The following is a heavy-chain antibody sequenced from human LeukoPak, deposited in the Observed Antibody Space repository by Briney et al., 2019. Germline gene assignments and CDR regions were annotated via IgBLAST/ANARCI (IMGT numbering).Heavy chain of an antibody. J-gene: IGHJ4*02. CDR2: IRYDGNNK. CDR1: GFTFRSYG. V-gene: IGHV3-30*02. D-gene: IGHD1-14*01. Sequence: GGSLRLSCAASGFTFRSYGMHWVRQAPGKGLEWVAFIRYDGNNKLYADSVKGRFTISRDNSKNTLYLHINSLRAEDTAVYYCVKDNPLDYWGQGTLVIVSS. CDR3: VKDNPLDY.